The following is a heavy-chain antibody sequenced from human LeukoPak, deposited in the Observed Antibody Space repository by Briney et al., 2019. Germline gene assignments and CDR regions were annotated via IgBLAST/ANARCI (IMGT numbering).Heavy chain of an antibody. CDR3: AKAMHYYDSSGYYYAFDI. V-gene: IGHV3-23*01. D-gene: IGHD3-22*01. CDR1: GFTFSSSA. CDR2: ISGSSVTT. Sequence: PGGSLRLSCAASGFTFSSSAMSWVRQAPGKGLEWVSGISGSSVTTYHAGCVNCRFTISRDISKTMLYLQIHSLRAEATAVYSCAKAMHYYDSSGYYYAFDIWGQGTMVTVSS. J-gene: IGHJ3*02.